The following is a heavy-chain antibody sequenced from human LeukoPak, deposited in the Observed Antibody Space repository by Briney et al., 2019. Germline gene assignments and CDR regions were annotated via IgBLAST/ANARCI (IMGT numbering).Heavy chain of an antibody. D-gene: IGHD5-18*01. V-gene: IGHV4-38-2*01. CDR2: IYHSGST. CDR1: GYSISSGYY. J-gene: IGHJ4*02. CDR3: ARLYREGYSYGFPHYFDY. Sequence: SETLSLTCAVSGYSISSGYYWGWIRQPPGKGLEWIGSIYHSGSTYYNPSLKSRVTISVGTSKNQFSLKLSSVTAADTAVYYCARLYREGYSYGFPHYFDYWGQGTLVTVSS.